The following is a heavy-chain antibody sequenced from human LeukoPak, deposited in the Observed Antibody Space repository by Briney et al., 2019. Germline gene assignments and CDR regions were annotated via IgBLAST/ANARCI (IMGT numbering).Heavy chain of an antibody. J-gene: IGHJ4*02. CDR3: AKDLVRSIVVVPAAITLGY. CDR1: GFIFSDFY. V-gene: IGHV3-23*01. D-gene: IGHD2-2*01. CDR2: ISGSGGST. Sequence: GGSLRLSCTGSGFIFSDFYMSWVRQAPGKGLEWVSAISGSGGSTYYADSVKGRFTISRDNSKNTLYLQMNSLSAEDTAVYYCAKDLVRSIVVVPAAITLGYWGQGTLVTVSS.